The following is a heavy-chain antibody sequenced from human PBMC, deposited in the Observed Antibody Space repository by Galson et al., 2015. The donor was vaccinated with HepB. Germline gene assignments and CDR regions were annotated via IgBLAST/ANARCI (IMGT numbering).Heavy chain of an antibody. D-gene: IGHD2-2*02. V-gene: IGHV1-18*01. J-gene: IGHJ4*02. Sequence: SVKVSCKASGYTFISYGFSWVRQAPGQGLEWMGWISAYNGNTNYARKLQGRVTMTTDTSTSTAYMELTSLRSDDTAVYYCARVGGTPGPRYCSSTSCYTFDYWGQGTLVTVSS. CDR3: ARVGGTPGPRYCSSTSCYTFDY. CDR2: ISAYNGNT. CDR1: GYTFISYG.